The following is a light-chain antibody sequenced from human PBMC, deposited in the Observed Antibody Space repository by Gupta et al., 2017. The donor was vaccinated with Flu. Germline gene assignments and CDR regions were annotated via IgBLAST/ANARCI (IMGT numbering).Light chain of an antibody. V-gene: IGKV1-27*01. CDR2: AAS. Sequence: PSSLCASVGDRVTITCRASQEIGSYLAWYQQNAWQPPKLLIYAASTKQLGVPSRFSDSGCGTVFTLTISNRQPEDVATYYCQNDNSAPKAFGRGTKVDIK. CDR1: QEIGSY. CDR3: QNDNSAPKA. J-gene: IGKJ4*01.